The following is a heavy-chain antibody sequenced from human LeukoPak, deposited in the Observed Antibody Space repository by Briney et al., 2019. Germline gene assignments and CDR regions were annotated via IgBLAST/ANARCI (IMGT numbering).Heavy chain of an antibody. CDR3: ATDHSMANTAWWFDP. CDR2: INPSGTGT. D-gene: IGHD5-24*01. J-gene: IGHJ5*02. Sequence: GASVKASCKASGYTFTGYYMHWVRQAPGQGLEWMGVINPSGTGTSYAQKFQGRITMSRDTSTSTVYMELSSLRSEDTAFYYCATDHSMANTAWWFDPWGQGTLVTVSS. CDR1: GYTFTGYY. V-gene: IGHV1-46*01.